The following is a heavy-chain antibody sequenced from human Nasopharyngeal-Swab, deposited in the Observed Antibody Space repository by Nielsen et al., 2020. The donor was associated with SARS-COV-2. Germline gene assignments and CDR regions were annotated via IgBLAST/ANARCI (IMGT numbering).Heavy chain of an antibody. Sequence: ASVKVSCKVSGYTLTELSMHWVRQAPGKGLEWMGGFDPEDGETIYAQKFQGRVTMTEDTSTDTAYMELSSLRSEDTAVYYCARSTMVRGYYYYYGMDVWGQGTTVTVSS. V-gene: IGHV1-24*01. CDR3: ARSTMVRGYYYYYGMDV. CDR2: FDPEDGET. CDR1: GYTLTELS. J-gene: IGHJ6*02. D-gene: IGHD3-10*01.